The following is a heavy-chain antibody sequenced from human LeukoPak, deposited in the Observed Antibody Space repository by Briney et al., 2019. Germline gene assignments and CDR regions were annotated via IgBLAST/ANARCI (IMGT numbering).Heavy chain of an antibody. Sequence: PSETLSLTCTVSGDSISSSTFYWVWIRQPPGKGLEWIATIYYSGTTSYNPSLNRRVTISLDTSKNQFSLKLSSVTAADTAVYYCAGSNGDTDNTDCSSTSCYVAWGQGTLVTVSS. J-gene: IGHJ5*02. CDR1: GDSISSSTFY. CDR2: IYYSGTT. D-gene: IGHD2-2*01. V-gene: IGHV4-39*01. CDR3: AGSNGDTDNTDCSSTSCYVA.